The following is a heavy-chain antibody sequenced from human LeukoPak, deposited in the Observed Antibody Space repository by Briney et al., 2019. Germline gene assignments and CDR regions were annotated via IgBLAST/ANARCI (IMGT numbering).Heavy chain of an antibody. CDR3: ARDPLDIVATMYYFDY. D-gene: IGHD5-12*01. CDR2: INAGNGNT. J-gene: IGHJ4*02. Sequence: ASVKVSCTASGDTFTSYAMHWVRQAPGHRLEWMGWINAGNGNTKYSQKFQGRVTITRDTSASTAYMELSSLRSDDTAVYCCARDPLDIVATMYYFDYWGQGTLVTVSS. V-gene: IGHV1-3*01. CDR1: GDTFTSYA.